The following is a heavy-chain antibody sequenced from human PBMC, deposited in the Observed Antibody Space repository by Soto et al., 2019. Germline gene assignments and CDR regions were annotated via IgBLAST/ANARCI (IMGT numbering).Heavy chain of an antibody. J-gene: IGHJ4*02. CDR3: ARDLAAGMIDY. CDR1: GYTFTSYG. CDR2: ISAHNGNT. Sequence: QVQLVQSGAEVKKPGASVKVSCKASGYTFTSYGISWVRQAPGQGLEWMGWISAHNGNTKYAQKVQGTGTMTNDTSTSTAYMERRSLRADDTAVYYCARDLAAGMIDYWGQGTLVTVSS. V-gene: IGHV1-18*01. D-gene: IGHD6-13*01.